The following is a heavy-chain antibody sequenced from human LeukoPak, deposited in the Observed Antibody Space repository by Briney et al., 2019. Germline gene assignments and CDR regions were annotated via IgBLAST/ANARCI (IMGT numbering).Heavy chain of an antibody. CDR1: GFTFSSYS. CDR2: ISSSSSYI. V-gene: IGHV3-21*01. CDR3: ARGSRSIAAAGTY. J-gene: IGHJ4*02. D-gene: IGHD6-13*01. Sequence: PGGSLRLSCAASGFTFSSYSMNWVRQAPGKGLEWVSSISSSSSYIYYADSVKGRFTISRDNAKNSLYLQRNSLRAEDTAVYYCARGSRSIAAAGTYWGQGTLVTVSS.